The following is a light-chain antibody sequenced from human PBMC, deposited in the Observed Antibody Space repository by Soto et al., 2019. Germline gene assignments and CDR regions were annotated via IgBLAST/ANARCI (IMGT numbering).Light chain of an antibody. CDR3: QQYNNWPPWT. CDR2: GAS. J-gene: IGKJ3*01. V-gene: IGKV3-15*01. Sequence: EIVMTQSPATLYVSPGERATLSCRASQSVSSNLAWYQKKPGQAPRLLIYGASTRATGIPARFSGSGSGTEFTLTISSLQSEDFAVYYCQQYNNWPPWTFGPGTKVDSK. CDR1: QSVSSN.